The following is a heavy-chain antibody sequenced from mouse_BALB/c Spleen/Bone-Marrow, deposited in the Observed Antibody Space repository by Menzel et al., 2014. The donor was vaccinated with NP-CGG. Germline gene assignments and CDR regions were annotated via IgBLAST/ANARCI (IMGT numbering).Heavy chain of an antibody. V-gene: IGHV1S81*02. CDR3: TREGDSPFAY. J-gene: IGHJ3*01. Sequence: QVHVKQSGAELVKPGASVKLPCKASGYTFTSYYMYWVKQRPGQGLEWIGEINPSNGGTNFNEKFKSKATLTVDKSSSTAYMQLSSLTSEDSAVYYCTREGDSPFAYWGQGTLVTVSA. CDR1: GYTFTSYY. D-gene: IGHD2-13*01. CDR2: INPSNGGT.